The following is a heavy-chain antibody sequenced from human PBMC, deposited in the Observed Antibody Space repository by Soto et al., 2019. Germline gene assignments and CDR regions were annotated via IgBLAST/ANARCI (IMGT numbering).Heavy chain of an antibody. CDR3: ASKNYYGSGSKFQH. V-gene: IGHV4-59*01. Sequence: SETLSLTCTVSGGSISSYYWSWIRQPPGKGLEWIGYIYYSGSTNYNPSLKSRVTISVDTSKNQFSLKLSSVTVADTAVYYCASKNYYGSGSKFQHWGQGTLVTVSS. CDR2: IYYSGST. CDR1: GGSISSYY. J-gene: IGHJ1*01. D-gene: IGHD3-10*01.